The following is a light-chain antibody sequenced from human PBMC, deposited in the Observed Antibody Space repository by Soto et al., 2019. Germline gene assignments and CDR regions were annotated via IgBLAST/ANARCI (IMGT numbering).Light chain of an antibody. J-gene: IGLJ1*01. Sequence: QSALTQPRSVSGSPGQSVTISCTGTSSDVGGYDYVSWYQQHPGKAPKLMIYDVSQRSSGVPDRFSGSKSGNTASLTISGLLAEDEADYYCCSYAGAYAFVFGTGTKLTVL. V-gene: IGLV2-11*01. CDR3: CSYAGAYAFV. CDR1: SSDVGGYDY. CDR2: DVS.